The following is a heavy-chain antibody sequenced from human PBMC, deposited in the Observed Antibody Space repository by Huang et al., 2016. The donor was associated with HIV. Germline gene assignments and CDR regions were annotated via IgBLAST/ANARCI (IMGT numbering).Heavy chain of an antibody. CDR1: GYTFSSYG. D-gene: IGHD1-1*01. V-gene: IGHV1-18*01. Sequence: QVQLVQSGSEVKKPGASLKVSCKASGYTFSSYGITWVRQAPGQGLEWMGSVSTTNGNTIYARKFQGRVTMTADTSRSTVYMEVRSLTSDDTAVYYCARDPLDRGWGTKGRVFDVWGQGTMVTVSS. CDR3: ARDPLDRGWGTKGRVFDV. J-gene: IGHJ3*01. CDR2: VSTTNGNT.